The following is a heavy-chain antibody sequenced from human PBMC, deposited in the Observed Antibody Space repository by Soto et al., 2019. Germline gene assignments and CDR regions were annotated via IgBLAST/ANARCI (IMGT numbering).Heavy chain of an antibody. CDR3: ASATSIAVAGKET. CDR1: GDTVTKYG. CDR2: ISCYNGHT. Sequence: QVKLVQSGGEVKKPGASVKVSCKASGDTVTKYGISWVRQAPGQGLEWLGWISCYNGHTNYALKFQDRITFTTDTSTSTASMELRTLTSDDTAVYYCASATSIAVAGKETWGQGTLVTVSS. V-gene: IGHV1-18*01. J-gene: IGHJ4*02. D-gene: IGHD6-19*01.